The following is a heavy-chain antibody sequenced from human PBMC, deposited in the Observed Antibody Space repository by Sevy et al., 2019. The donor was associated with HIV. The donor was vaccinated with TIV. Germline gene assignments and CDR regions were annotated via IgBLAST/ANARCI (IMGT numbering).Heavy chain of an antibody. CDR3: VRAVATNGSF. D-gene: IGHD2-15*01. V-gene: IGHV3-7*01. CDR2: MNQNGSVT. Sequence: GGSLRLSCAASGFSLNSFWMNWVRQTPGKGLEWVANMNQNGSVTYYVDSVKGRFTISRDNSRNLLYLQMTSLRVEDTAVYYCVRAVATNGSFWGQGTLVTVSS. CDR1: GFSLNSFW. J-gene: IGHJ4*02.